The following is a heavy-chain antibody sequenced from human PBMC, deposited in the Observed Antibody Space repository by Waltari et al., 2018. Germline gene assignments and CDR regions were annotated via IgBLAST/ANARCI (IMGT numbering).Heavy chain of an antibody. D-gene: IGHD1-7*01. CDR2: IYYSGST. J-gene: IGHJ5*02. CDR3: ARAGTTSYWFDP. V-gene: IGHV4-59*01. Sequence: QVQLQESGPGLVKPSETLSLTCTVSGGSISSYYWSWIRQPPGKGLEWIGYIYYSGSTNYNPSLKSRVTISVDTSKNQFSLKLSSVTAADTAVYYCARAGTTSYWFDPWGQGTLVTVSS. CDR1: GGSISSYY.